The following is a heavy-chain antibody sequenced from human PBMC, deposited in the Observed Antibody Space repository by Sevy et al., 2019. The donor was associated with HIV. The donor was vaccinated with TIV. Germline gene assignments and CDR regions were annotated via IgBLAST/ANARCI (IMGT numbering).Heavy chain of an antibody. CDR2: INEDGSVI. D-gene: IGHD1-1*01. CDR3: ARAIGKDGAY. CDR1: GFTFTDSW. Sequence: GVSLRLSCTASGFTFTDSWMHWVRQAPGKGLEWLANINEDGSVIYYVDSVKGRFTISRDNSKNSVFLQMTSLRAGDTATYYCARAIGKDGAYWGQGTLVTVSS. J-gene: IGHJ4*02. V-gene: IGHV3-7*03.